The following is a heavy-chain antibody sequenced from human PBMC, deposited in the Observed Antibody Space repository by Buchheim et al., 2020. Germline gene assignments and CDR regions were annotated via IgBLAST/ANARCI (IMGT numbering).Heavy chain of an antibody. CDR3: ARDHRQLVSYYYGMDV. V-gene: IGHV3-30-3*01. Sequence: QVQLVESGGGVVQPGRSLRLSCAASGFTFSSYVMYWVRQAPGKGLEWVAVISYDGSNKYYADSVKGRFTISRDNSKNTLYLQMNSRRGEDTAVYYCARDHRQLVSYYYGMDVWGQGTT. CDR1: GFTFSSYV. CDR2: ISYDGSNK. D-gene: IGHD6-6*01. J-gene: IGHJ6*02.